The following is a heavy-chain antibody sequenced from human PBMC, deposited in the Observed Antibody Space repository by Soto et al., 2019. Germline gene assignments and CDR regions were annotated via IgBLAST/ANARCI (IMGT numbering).Heavy chain of an antibody. J-gene: IGHJ4*02. CDR1: GGSISSYY. V-gene: IGHV4-59*08. Sequence: SETLSLTCTVSGGSISSYYWSWIRQPPGKGLDWIGYIYYSGSTSYNPSLKSRVTISVDTSKNQFSLKLSSVTAADTAVYYCGRLWGWSVDFWGQGTLVTVSS. CDR2: IYYSGST. CDR3: GRLWGWSVDF. D-gene: IGHD3-16*01.